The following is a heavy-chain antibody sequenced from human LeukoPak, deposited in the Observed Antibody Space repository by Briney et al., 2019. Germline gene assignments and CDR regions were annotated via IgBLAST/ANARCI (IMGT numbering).Heavy chain of an antibody. V-gene: IGHV4-59*01. D-gene: IGHD6-19*01. CDR1: GGSISSYY. J-gene: IGHJ4*02. CDR3: AREMGSGSEFDY. Sequence: TSETLSLTCTVSGGSISSYYWNWIRQPPGKGLEWIGYIDYSGSTNYNPSLKSRVTISVDTSKNQFSLKLSSVTAADTAVYYCAREMGSGSEFDYWGQGTLVTVSS. CDR2: IDYSGST.